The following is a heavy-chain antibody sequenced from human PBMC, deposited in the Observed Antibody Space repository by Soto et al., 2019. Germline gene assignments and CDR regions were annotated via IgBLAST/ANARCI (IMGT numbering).Heavy chain of an antibody. D-gene: IGHD5-12*01. CDR3: ARISRYGYDFDY. CDR1: GFSLSRADVG. J-gene: IGHJ4*02. CDR2: IFSNDEK. V-gene: IGHV2-26*02. Sequence: SGPTLVNPTETLTLTCTVSGFSLSRADVGVSWIRQPPGKALEWLAHIFSNDEKSYSTSLKSSLTISKDTSKSQVFLIMTNLDPVDTATYYCARISRYGYDFDYWGQGTLVTVSS.